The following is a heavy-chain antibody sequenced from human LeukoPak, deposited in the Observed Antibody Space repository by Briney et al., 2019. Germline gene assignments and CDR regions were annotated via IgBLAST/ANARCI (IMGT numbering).Heavy chain of an antibody. CDR3: ARGGSSWPFDY. CDR2: IYHSGTT. D-gene: IGHD6-13*01. Sequence: SETLSLTCAVCGGSISSGGYCWGWIRQPAGKGREWIGYIYHSGTTYYNPSLKSRVTISVDRSKNHFSLKLTSVTAADPAVYYCARGGSSWPFDYWGQGTLVTVSS. J-gene: IGHJ4*02. CDR1: GGSISSGGYC. V-gene: IGHV4-30-2*01.